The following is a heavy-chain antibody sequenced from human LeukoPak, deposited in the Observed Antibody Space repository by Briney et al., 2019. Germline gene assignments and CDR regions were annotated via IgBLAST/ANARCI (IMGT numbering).Heavy chain of an antibody. V-gene: IGHV1-69*05. Sequence: GSSVKVSCKASGGTFSSYAISWVRQAPGQGLEWMGGIIPIFGTANYAQKFQGRVTITTDESTSTAYMELSSLRSEDTAVYYCARDDSYYDSSGSHLWGQGALVTVSS. J-gene: IGHJ4*02. CDR3: ARDDSYYDSSGSHL. CDR2: IIPIFGTA. D-gene: IGHD3-22*01. CDR1: GGTFSSYA.